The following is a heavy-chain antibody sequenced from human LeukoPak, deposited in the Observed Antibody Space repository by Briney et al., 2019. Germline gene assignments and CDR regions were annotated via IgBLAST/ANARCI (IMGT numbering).Heavy chain of an antibody. D-gene: IGHD1-1*01. Sequence: PGGSLRLSCAASGFTFSSYGMHWVRQAPGKGLEWVAVISYDGSHKYYADSVKGRFTISRDNSKNTLYLQMNSLRAEDTAVYYCARAMYNWNPSYYYYGMDVWGQGTTVTVSS. J-gene: IGHJ6*02. CDR3: ARAMYNWNPSYYYYGMDV. V-gene: IGHV3-30*03. CDR2: ISYDGSHK. CDR1: GFTFSSYG.